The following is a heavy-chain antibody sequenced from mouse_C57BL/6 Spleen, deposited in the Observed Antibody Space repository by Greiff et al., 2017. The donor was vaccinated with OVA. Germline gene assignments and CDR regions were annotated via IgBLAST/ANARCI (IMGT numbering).Heavy chain of an antibody. J-gene: IGHJ2*01. CDR2: ISSGSSTI. V-gene: IGHV5-17*01. Sequence: EVQLVESGGGLVKPGGSLKLSCAASGFTFSDYGMHWVRQAPEKGLEWVAYISSGSSTIYYADTVKGRSTISRDNAKNTLFLQMTSLRSEDTAVYYCARLSLYYFDYWGQGTTLTVSS. CDR1: GFTFSDYG. D-gene: IGHD1-1*01. CDR3: ARLSLYYFDY.